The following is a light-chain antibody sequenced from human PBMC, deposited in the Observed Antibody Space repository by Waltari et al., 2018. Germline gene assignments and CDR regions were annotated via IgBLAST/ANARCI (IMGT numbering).Light chain of an antibody. V-gene: IGLV2-11*01. CDR1: SSDIGGYDY. CDR2: EVS. CDR3: SSYAGSNTGL. J-gene: IGLJ2*01. Sequence: QAALTQPRSVSGSPGQSVAISCTGTSSDIGGYDYVPWYQQHPGTVPKLMIYEVSKRPSGVSDRFSGSKSGNTASLTISGLQAEDEADYYCSSYAGSNTGLFGGGTRLTVL.